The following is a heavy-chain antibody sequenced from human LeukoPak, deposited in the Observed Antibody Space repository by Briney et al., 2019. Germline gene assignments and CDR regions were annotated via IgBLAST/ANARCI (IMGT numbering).Heavy chain of an antibody. D-gene: IGHD6-6*01. V-gene: IGHV3-23*01. CDR2: ITSSGGST. J-gene: IGHJ4*02. Sequence: GGSLRLSCAASGFIFKNYAMNWVRQAPGKGLEWVSAITSSGGSTYYADSVKGRFTISRDNSKNTLYLQMNSLRAEDTAVYYCAREGTSSIAARFNYWGQGTLVTVSS. CDR3: AREGTSSIAARFNY. CDR1: GFIFKNYA.